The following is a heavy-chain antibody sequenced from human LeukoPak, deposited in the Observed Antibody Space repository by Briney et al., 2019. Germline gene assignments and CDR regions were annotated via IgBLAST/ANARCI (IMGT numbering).Heavy chain of an antibody. CDR1: GYTFTSYD. V-gene: IGHV1-8*01. CDR2: MNPNSGNT. Sequence: GASVKVSCKASGYTFTSYDINWLRQATGQGLEWMGWMNPNSGNTGYAQKFHGRVTMTRNSSISTAYMELSSLRSEDTAVYYCARVGYSYGTTYHYWGQGTLVTVSS. J-gene: IGHJ4*02. D-gene: IGHD5-18*01. CDR3: ARVGYSYGTTYHY.